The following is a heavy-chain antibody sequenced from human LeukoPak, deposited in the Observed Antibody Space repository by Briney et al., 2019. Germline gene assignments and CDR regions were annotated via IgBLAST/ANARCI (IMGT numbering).Heavy chain of an antibody. CDR3: AKSWSAVTPNGFDP. J-gene: IGHJ5*02. CDR2: IGGSAGST. Sequence: PGGSLRLSCAASGFTFSSYEMNCVREAPGKGLEWVSGIGGSAGSTYYADSVNGRFPISRDNSKYTLYLQMNSLRADDTAVYYCAKSWSAVTPNGFDPWGQGTLVTVSS. D-gene: IGHD2-15*01. V-gene: IGHV3-23*01. CDR1: GFTFSSYE.